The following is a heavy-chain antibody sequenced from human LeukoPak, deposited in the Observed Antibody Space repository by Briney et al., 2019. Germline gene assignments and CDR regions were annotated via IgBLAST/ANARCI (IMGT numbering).Heavy chain of an antibody. CDR1: GFTFSSYS. Sequence: NPGGSLKLSCAASGFTFSSYSMNWVRQAPGKGLEWVSSISSSSSYIYYADSVKGRFTISRDNAKNSLYLQMNSLRAEDTAVYYCARGSLLSSSWYGNFDYWGQGTLVTVSS. D-gene: IGHD6-13*01. CDR3: ARGSLLSSSWYGNFDY. J-gene: IGHJ4*02. V-gene: IGHV3-21*01. CDR2: ISSSSSYI.